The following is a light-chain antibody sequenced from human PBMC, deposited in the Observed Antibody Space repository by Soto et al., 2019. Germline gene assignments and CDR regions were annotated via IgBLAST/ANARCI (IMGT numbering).Light chain of an antibody. CDR1: SSDVGSYNR. J-gene: IGLJ1*01. V-gene: IGLV2-18*02. CDR3: NSYTGSSTYV. CDR2: EVS. Sequence: QSALTQPPSVSGSPGQSVAISCTGTSSDVGSYNRVYWYQQPPGAAPKLMISEVSNRPSGVPDRFSGSKSGNTASLTISGLQAEDEADYYCNSYTGSSTYVFGTGTKVTVL.